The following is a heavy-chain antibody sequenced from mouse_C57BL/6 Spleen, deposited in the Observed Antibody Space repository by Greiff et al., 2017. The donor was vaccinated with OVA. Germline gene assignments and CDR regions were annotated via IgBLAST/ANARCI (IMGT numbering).Heavy chain of an antibody. Sequence: VKLVESGPGILQSSQTLSLTCSFSGFSLSTSGMGVSWIRQPSGKGLEWLAHIYWDDDKRYNPSLKSRLTISKDTSRNQVFLKITSVDTADTATYYCARRAYGYDWYFDVWGTGTTVTVSS. D-gene: IGHD2-2*01. J-gene: IGHJ1*03. CDR1: GFSLSTSGMG. V-gene: IGHV8-12*01. CDR3: ARRAYGYDWYFDV. CDR2: IYWDDDK.